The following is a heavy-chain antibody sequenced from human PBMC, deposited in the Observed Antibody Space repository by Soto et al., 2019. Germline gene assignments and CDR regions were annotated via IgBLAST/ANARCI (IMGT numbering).Heavy chain of an antibody. J-gene: IGHJ3*02. CDR3: ARTVLDAFDI. Sequence: SETLSLTCTVSGGSISSYYWSWIRQPPGKGLELIGYIYDSGSTNYNPSLKSRVTISVDTSKNQFSLKLSSVTAADTAVYYCARTVLDAFDIWGQGTVVTVSS. V-gene: IGHV4-59*08. CDR1: GGSISSYY. D-gene: IGHD4-4*01. CDR2: IYDSGST.